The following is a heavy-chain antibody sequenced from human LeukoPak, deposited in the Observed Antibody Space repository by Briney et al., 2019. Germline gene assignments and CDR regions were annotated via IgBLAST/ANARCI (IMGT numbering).Heavy chain of an antibody. CDR3: AKGRNEDGDAALNY. V-gene: IGHV3-33*05. CDR1: GIIFRSYG. D-gene: IGHD4-17*01. CDR2: ISYAGTTE. Sequence: GGSLRLSCAASGIIFRSYGMHWVRQAPGKGLEWVAVISYAGTTEDYADSVKGRFTISRDNSKNTLYLQMNSLRAEDTAAYHCAKGRNEDGDAALNYWGQGTLVTVSS. J-gene: IGHJ4*02.